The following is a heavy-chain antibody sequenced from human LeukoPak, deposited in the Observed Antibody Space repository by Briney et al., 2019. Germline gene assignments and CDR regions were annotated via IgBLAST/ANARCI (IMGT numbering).Heavy chain of an antibody. CDR2: IDPSDSYT. CDR1: GYRFTSYW. D-gene: IGHD5-24*01. J-gene: IGHJ4*02. V-gene: IGHV5-10-1*01. Sequence: GESLKISCKGSGYRFTSYWISWVRKMPGKGLEWMGRIDPSDSYTNYSPSFQGHVTISGDKSISTAYLQWSSLKASDTAMYYCARRGDGYNLNFDYWGQGTLVTVSS. CDR3: ARRGDGYNLNFDY.